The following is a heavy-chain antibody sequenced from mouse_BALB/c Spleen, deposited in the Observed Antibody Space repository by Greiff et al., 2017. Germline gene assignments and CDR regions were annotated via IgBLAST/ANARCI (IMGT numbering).Heavy chain of an antibody. Sequence: QVQLKESGPGLVAPSQSLSITCTVSGFSLTSYGVHWVRQPPGKGLEWLGVIWAGGSTNYNSALMSRLSISKDNSKSQVFLKMNSLQTDDTAMYYCARDRGYYGSSYYFDDWGQGTTLTVSS. CDR2: IWAGGST. V-gene: IGHV2-9*02. D-gene: IGHD1-1*01. CDR1: GFSLTSYG. J-gene: IGHJ2*01. CDR3: ARDRGYYGSSYYFDD.